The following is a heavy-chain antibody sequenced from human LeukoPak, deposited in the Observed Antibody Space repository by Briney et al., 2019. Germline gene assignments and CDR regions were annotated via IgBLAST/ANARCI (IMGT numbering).Heavy chain of an antibody. CDR2: INHSGST. Sequence: SETLSLTCAVYGGSFSGYYWSWIRQPPGKGLEWIGEINHSGSTNYNPSLKSRVTISVDTSKNQFSLKLSSVTAADTAVYYCARGGWRFLERIFDPWGQGTRVTVSS. CDR3: ARGGWRFLERIFDP. J-gene: IGHJ5*02. CDR1: GGSFSGYY. D-gene: IGHD3-3*01. V-gene: IGHV4-34*01.